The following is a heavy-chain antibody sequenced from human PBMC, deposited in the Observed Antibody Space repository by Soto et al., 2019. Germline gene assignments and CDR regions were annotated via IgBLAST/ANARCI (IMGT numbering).Heavy chain of an antibody. CDR2: VYYSGST. CDR3: ARDTTPSL. J-gene: IGHJ4*02. CDR1: GASIRSYY. Sequence: QVQLQESGPGLVKPSETLSLTCTVSGASIRSYYWSWIRQPPGKGLEWIWYVYYSGSTNYNPSLKSRVTISVDTSKNQFSLKLSSVTAADTAMYYCARDTTPSLWGQGTLVTVSS. D-gene: IGHD1-1*01. V-gene: IGHV4-59*01.